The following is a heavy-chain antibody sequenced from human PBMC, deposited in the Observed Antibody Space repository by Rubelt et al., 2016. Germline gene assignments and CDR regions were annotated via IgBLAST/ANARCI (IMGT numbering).Heavy chain of an antibody. CDR1: GYTFTSYA. Sequence: QVQLVQSGAEVKKPGASVKVSCKASGYTFTSYAMHWVRQAPGQRLEWMGWINAGNGNTKYSQKFTGRVTITRETSASTDYMELSSLRSEDTAVYYCATIAVAGYHPATVCDYWGQGTLVTVSS. J-gene: IGHJ4*02. CDR3: ATIAVAGYHPATVCDY. D-gene: IGHD6-19*01. CDR2: INAGNGNT. V-gene: IGHV1-3*01.